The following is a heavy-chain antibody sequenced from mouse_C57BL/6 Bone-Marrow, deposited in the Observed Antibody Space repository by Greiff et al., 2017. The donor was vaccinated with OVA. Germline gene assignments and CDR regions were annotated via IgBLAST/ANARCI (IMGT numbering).Heavy chain of an antibody. CDR3: TTCQLGRNY. CDR1: GFNFKDDY. CDR2: IDPENGDT. J-gene: IGHJ2*01. Sequence: VQLQQSGAELVRPGASVKLSCTASGFNFKDDYMHWVKQRPEQGLEWIGWIDPENGDTEYASKFQGKATITADTSSNTAYLQLSSLTSEDTAVYYCTTCQLGRNYWGQGTTLTVSS. D-gene: IGHD4-1*02. V-gene: IGHV14-4*01.